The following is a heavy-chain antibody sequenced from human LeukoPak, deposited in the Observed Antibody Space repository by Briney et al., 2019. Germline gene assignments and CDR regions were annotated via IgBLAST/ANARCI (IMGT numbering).Heavy chain of an antibody. CDR3: ASTGLRHFDY. D-gene: IGHD5-12*01. CDR1: GFTFSSYG. V-gene: IGHV3-30*03. CDR2: ISYDGSNK. J-gene: IGHJ4*02. Sequence: GGSLRLSCAASGFTFSSYGMHWVRQAPGKGLEWVAVISYDGSNKYYADSVKGRFTISRDNSKNTLYLQMNSLRAEDTAVYYCASTGLRHFDYWGQGTLVTVSS.